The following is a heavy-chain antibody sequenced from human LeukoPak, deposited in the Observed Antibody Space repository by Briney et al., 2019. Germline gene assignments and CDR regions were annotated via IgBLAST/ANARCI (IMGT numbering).Heavy chain of an antibody. CDR1: GFTLSSYW. Sequence: PGGSLRLSCAASGFTLSSYWMSWVRQAPGKGLESVANIKQDGSEKYYVDSVKGRFTISRDNAKNSLYRQMNSLRAGDTAVYYCARGRSDYFYWGQGTLVTVSS. CDR2: IKQDGSEK. J-gene: IGHJ4*02. CDR3: ARGRSDYFY. D-gene: IGHD4-17*01. V-gene: IGHV3-7*04.